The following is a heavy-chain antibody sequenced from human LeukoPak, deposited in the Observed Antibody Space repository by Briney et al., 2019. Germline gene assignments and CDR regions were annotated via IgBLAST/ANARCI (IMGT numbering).Heavy chain of an antibody. CDR3: AIGPGRGSSWPYYSDY. V-gene: IGHV3-23*01. CDR2: ISTSDYST. J-gene: IGHJ4*02. D-gene: IGHD6-13*01. Sequence: GGSLRLSCAASAFSFSGYAMSWVRQAPGKGLEWVSGISTSDYSTYYADSVKGRFTISRDNSKNTLSLKMNSLRAEDTAIYYCAIGPGRGSSWPYYSDYWGQGTLVTVSS. CDR1: AFSFSGYA.